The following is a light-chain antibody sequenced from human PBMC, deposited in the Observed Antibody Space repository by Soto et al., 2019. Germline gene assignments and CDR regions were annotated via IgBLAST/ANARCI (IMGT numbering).Light chain of an antibody. CDR1: QSVSSN. CDR3: QQRSNWPTWT. CDR2: GAS. V-gene: IGKV3-15*01. Sequence: EIVMTQSPATLSVSPGERATLSCRASQSVSSNLAWFQQKPGQAPRLLIYGASTRDTGIPARFSGSGSGTEFTLTISSLQSEDFAVYYCQQRSNWPTWTFGQGTKVDIK. J-gene: IGKJ1*01.